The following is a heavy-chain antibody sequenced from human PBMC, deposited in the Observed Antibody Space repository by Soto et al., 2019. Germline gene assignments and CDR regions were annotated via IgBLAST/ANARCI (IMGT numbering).Heavy chain of an antibody. CDR3: AHIDDILTGYPY. CDR1: GFSLSTSGVG. V-gene: IGHV2-5*02. Sequence: QITLKESGPPLVKPTQTLTLTCTFSGFSLSTSGVGVGWIRQPPGKALEWLALIYWDDDKRYSPSLKSRLTITKDTSKNQVVLTMTNMDPVDTPTYYCAHIDDILTGYPYWGQGTLVTVSS. J-gene: IGHJ4*02. D-gene: IGHD3-9*01. CDR2: IYWDDDK.